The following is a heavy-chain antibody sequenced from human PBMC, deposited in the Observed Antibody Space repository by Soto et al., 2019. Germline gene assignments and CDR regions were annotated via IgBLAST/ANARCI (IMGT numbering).Heavy chain of an antibody. CDR3: ARAGEGYYYGSGSYLYNWFDP. Sequence: EVQLVESGGGLVQPGGSLRLSCAASGFTFSSYEMNWVRQAPGKGLEWVSYISSSGSTIYYADSVKGRFTISRDNAKNSLYLQMNSLRAEDTAVYYCARAGEGYYYGSGSYLYNWFDPWGQGTLVTVSS. J-gene: IGHJ5*02. CDR2: ISSSGSTI. V-gene: IGHV3-48*03. CDR1: GFTFSSYE. D-gene: IGHD3-10*01.